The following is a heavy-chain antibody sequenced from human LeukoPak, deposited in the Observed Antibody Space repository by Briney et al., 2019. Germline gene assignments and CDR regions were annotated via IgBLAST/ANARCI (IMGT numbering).Heavy chain of an antibody. Sequence: GGSLRPSCAASGFTFSSYGMNWGGRDPGKGLEWVASISSSSSYIYYADSVKGLFTISRDNAKNSLYLQMNSLRAEDTAVYYCARDNGEWRLNWFDHWGQGTLVTVSS. D-gene: IGHD2-8*01. V-gene: IGHV3-21*01. CDR1: GFTFSSYG. CDR2: ISSSSSYI. CDR3: ARDNGEWRLNWFDH. J-gene: IGHJ5*02.